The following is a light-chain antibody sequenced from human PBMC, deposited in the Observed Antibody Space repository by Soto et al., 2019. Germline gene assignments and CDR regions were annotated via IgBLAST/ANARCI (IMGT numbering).Light chain of an antibody. V-gene: IGLV2-14*01. Sequence: QSVLTQPASVSGSPGQSITISCTGTSSDVGGYNYVSWYQQHPGKAPKLMIYEVSNRPSGVSNRFSGPKSGNTASLTISGLQAEDEADYYCSSYTSSSPLVFGGGTKVTVL. CDR3: SSYTSSSPLV. CDR1: SSDVGGYNY. J-gene: IGLJ3*02. CDR2: EVS.